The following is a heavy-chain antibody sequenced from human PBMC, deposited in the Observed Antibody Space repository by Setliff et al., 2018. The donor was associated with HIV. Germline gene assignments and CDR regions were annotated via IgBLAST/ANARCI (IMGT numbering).Heavy chain of an antibody. Sequence: GGSLRLSCAASGFTFSRYGLHWVRQAPGKGLNWVTFIRYDGRNKFYADSVKGRFTISRDNSKNTLYLQMDSLTVEDTAVYYCAKDVCSGAYCYAYYYYGMDVWGQGTMVTVSS. CDR1: GFTFSRYG. D-gene: IGHD2-15*01. CDR2: IRYDGRNK. CDR3: AKDVCSGAYCYAYYYYGMDV. J-gene: IGHJ6*02. V-gene: IGHV3-30*02.